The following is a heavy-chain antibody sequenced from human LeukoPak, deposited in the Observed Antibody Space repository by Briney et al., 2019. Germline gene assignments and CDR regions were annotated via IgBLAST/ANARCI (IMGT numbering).Heavy chain of an antibody. Sequence: ASVKVSCKPSGYTFTTYVVHWVRQAPGQGLEWMGWINAGNDNTNYLQKFQGRVTIIRDTSASTAYMELSSLRSEDTAVYYCATDGMDVWGQGTTVTVSS. J-gene: IGHJ6*02. CDR3: ATDGMDV. V-gene: IGHV1-3*01. CDR1: GYTFTTYV. CDR2: INAGNDNT.